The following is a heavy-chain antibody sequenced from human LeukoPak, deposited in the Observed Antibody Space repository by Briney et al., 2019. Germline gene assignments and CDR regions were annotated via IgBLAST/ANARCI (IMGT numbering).Heavy chain of an antibody. CDR3: ATLRVTMVRGVITYYYGMDV. CDR1: GYTLTELS. J-gene: IGHJ6*04. Sequence: ASVKVSWKVSGYTLTELSMHWVRQAPGKGLEWMGGFDPEDGETIYAQKFQGRVTMTEDTSTDTAYMELSSLRSEDTAVYYCATLRVTMVRGVITYYYGMDVWGKGTTVTVSS. D-gene: IGHD3-10*01. V-gene: IGHV1-24*01. CDR2: FDPEDGET.